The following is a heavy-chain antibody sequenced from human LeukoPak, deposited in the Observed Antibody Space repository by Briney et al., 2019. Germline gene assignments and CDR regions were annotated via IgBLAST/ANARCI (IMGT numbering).Heavy chain of an antibody. D-gene: IGHD4-11*01. Sequence: GGSLRLSCAASGFTFSSYWMHWVRQAPGKGLEWVADTWYDGTNRKYADSVQGRFTISRDNPKNTLYLQMNSLRPEDTAVYYCARDRGMTTETFDYWGQGTLVTVSS. V-gene: IGHV3-33*08. CDR3: ARDRGMTTETFDY. CDR2: TWYDGTNR. J-gene: IGHJ4*02. CDR1: GFTFSSYW.